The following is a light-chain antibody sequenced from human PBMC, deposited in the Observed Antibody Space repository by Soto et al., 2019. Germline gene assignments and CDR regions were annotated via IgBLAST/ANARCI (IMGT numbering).Light chain of an antibody. V-gene: IGKV3-15*01. CDR3: QQYKNWPPWT. Sequence: EIVMTQSPATLSVSPGERATLSCRASQSVSSNLAWYQQKPGQAPRLLIYGASTRATGIPARFSGSGSGTEFTHTSSSLQSEDCAGYYCQQYKNWPPWTFGQGTKVEIK. J-gene: IGKJ1*01. CDR1: QSVSSN. CDR2: GAS.